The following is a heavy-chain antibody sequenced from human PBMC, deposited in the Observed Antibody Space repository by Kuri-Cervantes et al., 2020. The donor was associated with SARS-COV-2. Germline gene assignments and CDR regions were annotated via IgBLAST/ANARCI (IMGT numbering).Heavy chain of an antibody. Sequence: GGSLRLSYAASGFTFSSYSMNWVRQAPGKGLEWVSSISSSSSYIYYADSVKGRFTISRDNAKNSLYLQMNSLRAEDTAVYYCARAVVVTAMPFGYWGQGTLVTVSS. J-gene: IGHJ4*02. CDR2: ISSSSSYI. D-gene: IGHD2-21*02. CDR1: GFTFSSYS. CDR3: ARAVVVTAMPFGY. V-gene: IGHV3-21*01.